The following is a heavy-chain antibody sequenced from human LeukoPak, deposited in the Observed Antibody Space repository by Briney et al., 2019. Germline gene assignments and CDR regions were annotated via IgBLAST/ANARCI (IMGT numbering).Heavy chain of an antibody. CDR1: GFTFSSYS. CDR3: ARDGVAAGGYWYFDL. D-gene: IGHD2-15*01. Sequence: GGSLRLSCAASGFTFSSYSMNWVRQAPGKGLEWVSSISSSSSYIYYADSVKGRFTISRDNAKNSLYLQMNSLRAEDTAVCYCARDGVAAGGYWYFDLWGRGTLVTVSS. V-gene: IGHV3-21*01. CDR2: ISSSSSYI. J-gene: IGHJ2*01.